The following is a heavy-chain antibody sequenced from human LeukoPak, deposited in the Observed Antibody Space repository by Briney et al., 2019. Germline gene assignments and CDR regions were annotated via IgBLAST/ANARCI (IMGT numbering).Heavy chain of an antibody. J-gene: IGHJ4*02. Sequence: AETLSLTCTVSGGFISSSSYYGGWSCQPPGKGVGWIGSISYSGSTSSNPSLKSRVTISVDTSKNQFSLKLSSVTAADTAVYYCARPLHCSGGSCQDYWGQGTLVTVSS. CDR2: ISYSGST. CDR3: ARPLHCSGGSCQDY. V-gene: IGHV4-39*01. D-gene: IGHD2-15*01. CDR1: GGFISSSSYY.